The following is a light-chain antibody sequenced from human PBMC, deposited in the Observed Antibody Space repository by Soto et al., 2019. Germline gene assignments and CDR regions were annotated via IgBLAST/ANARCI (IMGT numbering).Light chain of an antibody. J-gene: IGLJ3*02. CDR2: SNN. CDR3: SAWGDSLNGVV. Sequence: QLVLTQPPSASGTPGQRVTISCSGSSYNIGSNTVNWYQQLPGTAPKLLIYSNNQRPSGVPDRFSGSKSGTSASLAISGLQSEDEAEYYCSAWGDSLNGVVFGGGTKLTVL. CDR1: SYNIGSNT. V-gene: IGLV1-44*01.